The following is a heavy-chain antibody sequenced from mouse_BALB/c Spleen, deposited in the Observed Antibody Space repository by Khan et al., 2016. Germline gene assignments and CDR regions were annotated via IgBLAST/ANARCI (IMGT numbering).Heavy chain of an antibody. V-gene: IGHV1S81*02. CDR3: TRSGCNYDY. J-gene: IGHJ2*01. CDR1: GYTFTSYW. Sequence: VQLQQPGAELVKPGASVKLSCKASGYTFTSYWMHWVKQRPGQGLEWIGEINPSNGRTNYNEKFKTKATLTVDKSSSTAYMQLSSLTSEDSAVYNCTRSGCNYDYWGQGTTLTVSS. D-gene: IGHD2-1*01. CDR2: INPSNGRT.